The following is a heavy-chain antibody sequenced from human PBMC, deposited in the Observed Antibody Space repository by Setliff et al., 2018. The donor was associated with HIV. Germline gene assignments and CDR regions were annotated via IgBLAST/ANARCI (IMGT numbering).Heavy chain of an antibody. V-gene: IGHV4-59*01. J-gene: IGHJ5*02. CDR1: GFAFNDYY. D-gene: IGHD3-3*01. Sequence: GSLRLSCVSSGFAFNDYYMTWVRQPPGKGLEWIGYIDYSGNTNYNSSLKSRVTISEDTSKKQVSLRLRFVTAADTAVYYCARGNTISEVVTTNWLDPWGQGTLVTVSS. CDR2: IDYSGNT. CDR3: ARGNTISEVVTTNWLDP.